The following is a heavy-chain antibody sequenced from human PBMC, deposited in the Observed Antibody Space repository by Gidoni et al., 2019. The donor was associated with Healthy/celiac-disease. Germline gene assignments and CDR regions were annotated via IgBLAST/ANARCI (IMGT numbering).Heavy chain of an antibody. D-gene: IGHD2-15*01. Sequence: QVQLQESGPGLVKPSETLSLTCTVSGGSISSYYWSWIRQPPGKGLEWIGYIYYSGSTNYNPSLKSRVTISVDTSKNQFSLKLSSVTAADTAVYYCARRRYCSGGSCYSDWFDPWGQGTLVTVSS. CDR2: IYYSGST. V-gene: IGHV4-59*01. CDR1: GGSISSYY. CDR3: ARRRYCSGGSCYSDWFDP. J-gene: IGHJ5*02.